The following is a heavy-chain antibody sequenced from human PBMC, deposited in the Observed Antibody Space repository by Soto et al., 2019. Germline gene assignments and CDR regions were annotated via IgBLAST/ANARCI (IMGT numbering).Heavy chain of an antibody. J-gene: IGHJ6*02. CDR3: ARDVPDTSLFFYYYGMDV. D-gene: IGHD2-21*01. CDR2: ISTDNGNT. V-gene: IGHV1-18*01. CDR1: GYSFTSYG. Sequence: QVHLVQSGAEVRKPGASVKVSCKASGYSFTSYGISWVRQAPGQGLEWMGWISTDNGNTNYAHNLQGRVSMTIDPSTSTAYMELWSLGSDDTAVYYCARDVPDTSLFFYYYGMDVWGQGTTVRLL.